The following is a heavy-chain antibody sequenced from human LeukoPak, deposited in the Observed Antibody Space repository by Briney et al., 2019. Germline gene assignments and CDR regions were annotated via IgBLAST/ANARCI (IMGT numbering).Heavy chain of an antibody. V-gene: IGHV3-30*18. CDR3: AKDLRDFDFPRLIDY. CDR2: ISYDGSNK. D-gene: IGHD3-3*01. CDR1: GSTFSTYG. Sequence: GGSLRLSCVASGSTFSTYGMHWVRQAPGKGLEGVAVISYDGSNKYYADSVKGRFTISRDNSKNTLYLQMNSLRAEDTAVYNCAKDLRDFDFPRLIDYWGQGTLVTVSS. J-gene: IGHJ4*02.